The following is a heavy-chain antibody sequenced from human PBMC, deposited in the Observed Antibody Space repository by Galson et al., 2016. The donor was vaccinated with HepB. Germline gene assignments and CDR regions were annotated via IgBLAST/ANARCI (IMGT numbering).Heavy chain of an antibody. D-gene: IGHD2-15*01. CDR3: VREGHHCSGGICYTSLGDY. CDR2: VSFDANKR. V-gene: IGHV3-30-3*01. J-gene: IGHJ4*02. Sequence: SLRLSCAASGFTFNRYGMHWVRQAPGKGPEWVAGVSFDANKRLYADSVKGRFTIFRDNSNNIMFLQMNSLRTEDTAIYYCVREGHHCSGGICYTSLGDYWGQGTLLTVSS. CDR1: GFTFNRYG.